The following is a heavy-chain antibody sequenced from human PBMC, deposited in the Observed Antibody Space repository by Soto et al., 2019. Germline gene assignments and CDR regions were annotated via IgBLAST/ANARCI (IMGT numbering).Heavy chain of an antibody. V-gene: IGHV3-30*03. CDR2: ISRDGSTM. D-gene: IGHD2-21*01. Sequence: QVQLVESGGGVVQPGRSLRLSCAASGVTLSNFGMHWVRQAPGKGLEWVAVISRDGSTMFYADSVKGRFTISRDSSRNTLYLQMNSLRAEDTAVYHCVGEVASDYWGQGTLVTVSS. J-gene: IGHJ4*02. CDR3: VGEVASDY. CDR1: GVTLSNFG.